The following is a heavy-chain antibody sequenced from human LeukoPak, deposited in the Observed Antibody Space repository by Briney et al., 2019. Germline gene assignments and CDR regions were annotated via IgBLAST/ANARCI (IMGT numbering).Heavy chain of an antibody. CDR3: ARRNYDFWSGYPFDP. CDR1: GGSISSSSYC. D-gene: IGHD3-3*01. J-gene: IGHJ5*02. Sequence: PPESLSLTCTVPGGSISSSSYCWGWTRHPPGKGLEGIVIIYYSGTTYNNPPLKSRATISVDTSKNQFSLKLSSVTAADTAVYYCARRNYDFWSGYPFDPWGQGTLVTVSS. V-gene: IGHV4-39*01. CDR2: IYYSGTT.